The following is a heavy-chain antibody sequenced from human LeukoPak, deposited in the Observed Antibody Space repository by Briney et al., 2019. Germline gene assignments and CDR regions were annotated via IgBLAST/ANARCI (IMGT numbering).Heavy chain of an antibody. Sequence: GGSLRLSCAASGFTFSNAWMSWVRQAPGKGLEWVGRIKSKTDGGTTDYAAPVKGRFTISRDDSKNTLYLQMNSLKTEDTAVYYCTTDPIGFTIVVVTAMHYWGQGTLVTVSS. CDR1: GFTFSNAW. V-gene: IGHV3-15*01. CDR3: TTDPIGFTIVVVTAMHY. J-gene: IGHJ4*02. CDR2: IKSKTDGGTT. D-gene: IGHD2-21*02.